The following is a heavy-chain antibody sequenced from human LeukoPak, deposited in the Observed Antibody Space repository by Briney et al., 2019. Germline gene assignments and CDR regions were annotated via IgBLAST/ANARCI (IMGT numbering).Heavy chain of an antibody. J-gene: IGHJ6*03. V-gene: IGHV3-7*01. CDR3: AREATVVTLLSYYYYYYMDV. CDR1: GFTFSSYW. D-gene: IGHD4-23*01. CDR2: IKQDGSEK. Sequence: PGGSLRLSCAASGFTFSSYWMSWVRQAPGKGLEWVANIKQDGSEKYYADSVKGRFTISRDNAKNSLYLQMNSLRAEDTAVYYCAREATVVTLLSYYYYYYMDVWGKGTTVTVSS.